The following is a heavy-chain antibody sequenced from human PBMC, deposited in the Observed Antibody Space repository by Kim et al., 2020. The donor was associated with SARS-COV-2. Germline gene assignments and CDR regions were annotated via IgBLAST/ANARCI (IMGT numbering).Heavy chain of an antibody. J-gene: IGHJ5*02. Sequence: GGSLRLSCAASGFTFSSYAMHWVRQAPGKGLEWVAVISYDGSNKYYADSVKGRFTISRDNSKNTLYLRMNSLRAEDTAVYYCARGTEIAAAGRNWFDPWG. V-gene: IGHV3-30*04. CDR2: ISYDGSNK. CDR3: ARGTEIAAAGRNWFDP. CDR1: GFTFSSYA. D-gene: IGHD6-13*01.